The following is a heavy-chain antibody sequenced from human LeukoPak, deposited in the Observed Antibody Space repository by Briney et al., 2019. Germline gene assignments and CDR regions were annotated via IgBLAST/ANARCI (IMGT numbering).Heavy chain of an antibody. CDR3: AREGGPYRPLDY. Sequence: GGSLRLSCAASGFTFSNYGMHWVRQVPGKGLEWVAAIWLDGIRKYYADSVKGRLTISRDNSKNTLYLQMNSLRAEDTAVYYCAREGGPYRPLDYSGQGTLVTVAS. J-gene: IGHJ4*02. CDR1: GFTFSNYG. V-gene: IGHV3-33*01. CDR2: IWLDGIRK.